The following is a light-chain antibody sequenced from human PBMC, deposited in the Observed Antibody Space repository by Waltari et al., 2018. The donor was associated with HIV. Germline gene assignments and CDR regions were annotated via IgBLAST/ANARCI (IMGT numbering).Light chain of an antibody. V-gene: IGLV1-44*01. CDR2: SNN. CDR3: AAWDDSLHGYV. Sequence: QSVLTQPPSASGTPGQRVTLSCSGSSPNIGSNPITWYRQLPGTAPKRLIYSNNQWPSGVPDRFSGSKSGTSASLAISGLQSEDEADYYCAAWDDSLHGYVFGTGTKVTVV. J-gene: IGLJ1*01. CDR1: SPNIGSNP.